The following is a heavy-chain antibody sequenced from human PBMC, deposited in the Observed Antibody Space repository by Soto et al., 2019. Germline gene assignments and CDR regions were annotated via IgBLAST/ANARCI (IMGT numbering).Heavy chain of an antibody. V-gene: IGHV1-69*01. J-gene: IGHJ5*02. D-gene: IGHD2-21*02. CDR2: IIPIFGTA. Sequence: QVQLVQSGAEVKKPGSSVKVSCKASGGTFSSYAISWVRQAPGQRLEWMGGIIPIFGTANYAQKFQGRVTITADESTSTAYMELSSLRSEDTAVYYCARASSYTYCGGDCYSNWFDPWGQGTLVTVSS. CDR1: GGTFSSYA. CDR3: ARASSYTYCGGDCYSNWFDP.